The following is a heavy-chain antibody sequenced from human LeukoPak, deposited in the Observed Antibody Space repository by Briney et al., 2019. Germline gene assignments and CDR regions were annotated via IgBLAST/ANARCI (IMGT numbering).Heavy chain of an antibody. D-gene: IGHD3-3*01. CDR2: IRSKANGGTT. Sequence: GESMRPSCTAFGFTFGDYAISWFRQAPGKGLEWVGFIRSKANGGTTEYAASVKGRFTISRDESKSIAYLQMKSLKTEDRAVYYCTRDKDYDFWSGYYTYYYYYMDVWGKGTTVTVSS. CDR3: TRDKDYDFWSGYYTYYYYYMDV. CDR1: GFTFGDYA. V-gene: IGHV3-49*03. J-gene: IGHJ6*03.